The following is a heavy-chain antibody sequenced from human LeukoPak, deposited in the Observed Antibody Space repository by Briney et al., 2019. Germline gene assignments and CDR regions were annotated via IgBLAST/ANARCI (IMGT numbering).Heavy chain of an antibody. CDR1: GFTFSSYT. CDR3: AKDTSGSYFTGDY. V-gene: IGHV3-21*04. Sequence: GGSLRLSCAASGFTFSSYTMNWVRQAPGKGLEWVSYISRSSSYIYYADSVKGRFTISRDNVKKSLYLQMNSLRAEDTAVYYCAKDTSGSYFTGDYWGQGTLVTVSS. D-gene: IGHD3-22*01. J-gene: IGHJ4*02. CDR2: ISRSSSYI.